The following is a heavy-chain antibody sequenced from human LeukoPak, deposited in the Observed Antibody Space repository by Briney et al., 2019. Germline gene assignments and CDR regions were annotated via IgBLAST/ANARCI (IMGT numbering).Heavy chain of an antibody. CDR3: ARELVSLGTGYFDL. CDR2: ITGSSTWT. J-gene: IGHJ2*01. V-gene: IGHV3-23*01. Sequence: PGGSLRLSCEASGFTFRTYGMTWVRQAPGKGLEWVSGITGSSTWTYYADSVRGRFTISRDNSKNTLHLQMNNLTADDTAIYYCARELVSLGTGYFDLWGCGTLVTVSS. D-gene: IGHD7-27*01. CDR1: GFTFRTYG.